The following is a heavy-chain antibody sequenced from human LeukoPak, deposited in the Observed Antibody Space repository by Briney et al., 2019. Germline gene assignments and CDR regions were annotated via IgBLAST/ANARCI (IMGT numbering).Heavy chain of an antibody. CDR1: GYSFTSYW. Sequence: GESLKISCKGSGYSFTSYWIGWVRQMPGKGLEWMGIIYPSDSNTRYSPSFQGQVTISADKSISTAYLQWSSLKASDTAMYYCARWRGSKYQYYFFDYWGQGTLVTVSS. V-gene: IGHV5-51*01. CDR3: ARWRGSKYQYYFFDY. D-gene: IGHD3-16*01. CDR2: IYPSDSNT. J-gene: IGHJ4*02.